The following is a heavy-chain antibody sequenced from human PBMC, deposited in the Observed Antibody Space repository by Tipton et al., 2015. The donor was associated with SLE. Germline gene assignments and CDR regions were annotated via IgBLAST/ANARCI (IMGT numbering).Heavy chain of an antibody. D-gene: IGHD6-13*01. CDR1: GGSVSSGSYY. J-gene: IGHJ5*02. Sequence: TLSLTCTVSGGSVSSGSYYWSWIRQPPGKGLEWIGYIYYSGSTNYNPSLKSRVTISVDTSKNQFSLKLSSVTAADTAVYYCARDIAAAGGYNWFDPWGQGTLVTVSS. CDR2: IYYSGST. V-gene: IGHV4-61*01. CDR3: ARDIAAAGGYNWFDP.